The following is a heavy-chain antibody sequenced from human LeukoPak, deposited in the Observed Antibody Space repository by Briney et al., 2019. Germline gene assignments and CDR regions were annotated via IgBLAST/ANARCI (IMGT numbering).Heavy chain of an antibody. CDR1: GGSFSGYY. V-gene: IGHV4-34*01. J-gene: IGHJ4*02. Sequence: PSETLSLTCAVYGGSFSGYYWSWIRQPPGKGLEWIGEINHSGSTNYNPSLKSRVTISVDTSKNQFSLKLSSVTAADTAVYYCARGGQQLASDYWGQGTLVTVSS. CDR2: INHSGST. D-gene: IGHD6-13*01. CDR3: ARGGQQLASDY.